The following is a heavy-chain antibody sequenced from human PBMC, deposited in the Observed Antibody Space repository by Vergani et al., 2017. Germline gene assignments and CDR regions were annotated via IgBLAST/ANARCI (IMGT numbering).Heavy chain of an antibody. Sequence: VQLVESGGGLVKPGGSLRLSCAASGFTLDDYAMHWVRQASGKGLEWVAGVSWNGNKTAYADSVKGRFTISRDTVKNLLYLEMKSLRREDTALYYCAKSIRGGARGNFDSWGQGTLVSVSS. V-gene: IGHV3-9*01. CDR3: AKSIRGGARGNFDS. CDR2: VSWNGNKT. D-gene: IGHD1-26*01. CDR1: GFTLDDYA. J-gene: IGHJ5*01.